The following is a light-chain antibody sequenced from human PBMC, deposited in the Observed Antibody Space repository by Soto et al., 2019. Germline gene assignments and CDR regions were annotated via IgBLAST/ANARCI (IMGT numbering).Light chain of an antibody. V-gene: IGKV2-30*02. Sequence: DVVMTQSPLSLPVTLGQPASISCRSSQSLIHSDGNTYLNWFQQRPGQSPRRLIYKVSDRDSGVPDRFTGRGSGTDFTLKISRGEAEDVGVYYCMQGTHWPWTFGQGTEVEIK. J-gene: IGKJ1*01. CDR2: KVS. CDR1: QSLIHSDGNTY. CDR3: MQGTHWPWT.